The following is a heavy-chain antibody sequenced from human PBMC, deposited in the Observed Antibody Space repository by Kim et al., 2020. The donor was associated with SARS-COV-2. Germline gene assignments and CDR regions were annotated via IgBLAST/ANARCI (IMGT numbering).Heavy chain of an antibody. CDR3: ARYLTVEKDFDY. J-gene: IGHJ4*02. Sequence: GGSLRLSCAASGFTFSSYAMHWVRQAPGKGLEWVAVISYDGSNKYYADSVKGRFTISRDNSKNTLYLQMNSLRAEDTAVYYCARYLTVEKDFDYWGQGTLVTVSS. V-gene: IGHV3-30*04. D-gene: IGHD4-17*01. CDR1: GFTFSSYA. CDR2: ISYDGSNK.